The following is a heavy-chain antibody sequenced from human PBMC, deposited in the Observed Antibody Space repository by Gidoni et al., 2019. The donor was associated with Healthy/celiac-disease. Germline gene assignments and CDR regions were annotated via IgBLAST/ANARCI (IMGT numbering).Heavy chain of an antibody. CDR1: GYRFHSYW. D-gene: IGHD3-10*01. J-gene: IGHJ4*02. CDR2: IYPGDSDT. V-gene: IGHV5-51*01. CDR3: ARSPKRYYGSGSRKDYFDY. Sequence: EVQLVQSGAEVKKPGASLQISCKGSGYRFHSYWIGWVRQMPGKGLEWMGLIYPGDSDTRYSPSFQGQVTISADKSISTAYLQWSSLKASDTAMYYCARSPKRYYGSGSRKDYFDYWGQGTLVTVSS.